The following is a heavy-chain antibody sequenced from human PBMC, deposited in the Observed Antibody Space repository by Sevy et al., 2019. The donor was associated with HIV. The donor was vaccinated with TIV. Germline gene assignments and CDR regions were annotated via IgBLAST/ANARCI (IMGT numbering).Heavy chain of an antibody. CDR1: GFTFSSYA. V-gene: IGHV3-30-3*01. Sequence: GGSLRLSCAASGFTFSSYAMHWVRQAPGKGLEWVAVISYDGSNKYYADSVKGRFTISRDNSKNTLYLQMNSLRAEDTAAYYCARERAGRYFDWLARSTGMDVWGQGTTVTVSS. CDR3: ARERAGRYFDWLARSTGMDV. J-gene: IGHJ6*02. D-gene: IGHD3-9*01. CDR2: ISYDGSNK.